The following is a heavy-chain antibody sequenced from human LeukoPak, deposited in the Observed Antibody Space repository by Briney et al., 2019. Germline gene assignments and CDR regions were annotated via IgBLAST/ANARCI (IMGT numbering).Heavy chain of an antibody. CDR1: GFTFSNYA. J-gene: IGHJ4*02. V-gene: IGHV3-30*18. D-gene: IGHD6-13*01. CDR2: VSSDGNSK. CDR3: AKDGGRAAAGTVDS. Sequence: GGSLRLSCAASGFTFSNYAMHWVRQAPGKGLEWVEVVSSDGNSKYYADSMKGRFTISRDNSKNTLYLQINSLRADDTAVFYCAKDGGRAAAGTVDSWGQGALVTVSS.